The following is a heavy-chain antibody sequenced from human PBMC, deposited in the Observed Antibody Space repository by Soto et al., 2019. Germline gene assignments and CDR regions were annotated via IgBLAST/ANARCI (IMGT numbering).Heavy chain of an antibody. V-gene: IGHV4-39*01. D-gene: IGHD3-16*01. J-gene: IGHJ4*02. CDR1: GGSISSSSYY. Sequence: QLQLQESGPGLVKPSETLSLTCTVSGGSISSSSYYWGWIRQPPGKGLEWIGSIYYSGSTYYNPSLKSRLTISVDTSKNQFSLKLSSVTAAATAVYSCARRGDYVWGSYRDYWGQGTLVTVSS. CDR2: IYYSGST. CDR3: ARRGDYVWGSYRDY.